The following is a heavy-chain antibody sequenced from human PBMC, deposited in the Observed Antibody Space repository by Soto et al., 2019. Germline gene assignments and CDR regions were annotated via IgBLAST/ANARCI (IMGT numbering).Heavy chain of an antibody. V-gene: IGHV4-31*03. CDR2: IYYSGST. Sequence: QVQLQESGPGLVKPSQTLSLTCTVSGGSISSGGYYWSWIRQHPGKGLEWIGYIYYSGSTYYNPSLKSRVTITVDTSKNQFSLKLSSVTAADTAVYYCARGVTMVRGVIHTPYFDYWGQGTLVTVSS. J-gene: IGHJ4*02. CDR1: GGSISSGGYY. CDR3: ARGVTMVRGVIHTPYFDY. D-gene: IGHD3-10*01.